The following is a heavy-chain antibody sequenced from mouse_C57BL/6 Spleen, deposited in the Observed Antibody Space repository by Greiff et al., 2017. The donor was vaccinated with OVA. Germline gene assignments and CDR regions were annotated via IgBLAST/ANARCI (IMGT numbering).Heavy chain of an antibody. Sequence: QVHVKQSGPGLVQPSQSLSITCTVSGFSLTSYGVHWVRQSPGKGLEWLGVIGSGGSTDYNEAFISRLSISKDNSKSQVFFKMNSLQADDTAIYYCARNRLLRYAMDYWGQGTSVTVSS. D-gene: IGHD2-3*01. V-gene: IGHV2-2*01. CDR3: ARNRLLRYAMDY. J-gene: IGHJ4*01. CDR2: IGSGGST. CDR1: GFSLTSYG.